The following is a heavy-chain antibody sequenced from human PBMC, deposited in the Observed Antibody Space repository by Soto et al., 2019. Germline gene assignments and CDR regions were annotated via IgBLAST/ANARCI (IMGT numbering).Heavy chain of an antibody. CDR2: ISYDGSNK. Sequence: GGSLRLSCAASGFTFSSYAMHWVRQAPGKGLEWVAVISYDGSNKYYADSVKGRFTISRDNSKNTLYLQMNSLRAEDTAVYYCARGGSYYDFWSGYYGYNWFDPWGQGTLVTVYS. J-gene: IGHJ5*02. V-gene: IGHV3-30-3*01. D-gene: IGHD3-3*01. CDR3: ARGGSYYDFWSGYYGYNWFDP. CDR1: GFTFSSYA.